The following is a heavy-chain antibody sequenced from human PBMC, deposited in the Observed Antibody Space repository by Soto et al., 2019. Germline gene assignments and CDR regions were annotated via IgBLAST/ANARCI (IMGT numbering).Heavy chain of an antibody. J-gene: IGHJ4*01. D-gene: IGHD2-2*01. CDR2: IYYTGTT. V-gene: IGHV4-30-4*01. CDR3: ASDGHSSWEYLDP. CDR1: GGSLIGGGFY. Sequence: QVQLQESGPGLVKPSQTLSLACTVSGGSLIGGGFYWSWVRQSPGKAPEWIGFIYYTGTTYYNPSLRGRVTMSMDTSKNQFSLELTSVTAADTAINYCASDGHSSWEYLDPWCQGIVVTVSS.